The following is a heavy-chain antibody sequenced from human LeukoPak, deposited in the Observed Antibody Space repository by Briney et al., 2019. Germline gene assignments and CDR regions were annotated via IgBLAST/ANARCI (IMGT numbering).Heavy chain of an antibody. D-gene: IGHD5-24*01. CDR3: TRVGYIDEGIDY. CDR2: IWYDGSNQ. CDR1: GLNFRNYG. V-gene: IGHV3-33*01. J-gene: IGHJ4*02. Sequence: PGRSLRLSCAASGLNFRNYGMHWVRQAPGKGLEWVAVIWYDGSNQYYVDSVKGRFTVSKDNAKNMLYLQMNSLRAEDTAIYYCTRVGYIDEGIDYWGQGTLVTVSS.